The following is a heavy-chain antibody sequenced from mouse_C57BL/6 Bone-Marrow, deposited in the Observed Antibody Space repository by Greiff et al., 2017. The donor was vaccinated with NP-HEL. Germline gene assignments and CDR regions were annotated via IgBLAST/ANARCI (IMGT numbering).Heavy chain of an antibody. D-gene: IGHD1-1*01. CDR3: TRGLRRRGYFDY. CDR1: GFTFSSYA. V-gene: IGHV5-9-1*02. Sequence: LVESGEGLVKPGGSLKLSCAASGFTFSSYAMSWVRQTPEKRLEWVAYLSSGGDYLYYADTVKGRFTISRDNARNTLYLQMSSLKSEDTAMYYCTRGLRRRGYFDYWGQGTTLTVSS. J-gene: IGHJ2*01. CDR2: LSSGGDYL.